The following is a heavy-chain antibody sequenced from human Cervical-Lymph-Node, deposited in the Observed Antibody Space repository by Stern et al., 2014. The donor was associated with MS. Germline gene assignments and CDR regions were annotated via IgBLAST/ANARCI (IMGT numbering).Heavy chain of an antibody. CDR2: FNHEDGET. D-gene: IGHD3-10*01. CDR3: TTLRGDDAFDI. Sequence: VQLLESGAEVKKPGASVKVSCKVSGYTLTKLSMHWVRQAPGKGLEWMGGFNHEDGETIYAQKFQGRVTMTEDTSTDTAYMELSSLRSEDTAVYYCTTLRGDDAFDIWGQGTMVTVSS. J-gene: IGHJ3*02. CDR1: GYTLTKLS. V-gene: IGHV1-24*01.